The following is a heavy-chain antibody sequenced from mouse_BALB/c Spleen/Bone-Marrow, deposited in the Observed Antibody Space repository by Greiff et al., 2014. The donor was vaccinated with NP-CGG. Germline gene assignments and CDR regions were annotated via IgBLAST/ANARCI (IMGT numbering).Heavy chain of an antibody. D-gene: IGHD4-1*01. CDR3: ARYWDTY. V-gene: IGHV1-7*01. CDR2: IDPRTGYT. Sequence: QVQLQQSGPELAKPGASVQMSCKASGHTFTTYWMHWVKKRPGQGLEWIGYIDPRTGYTEYNQKFKDKATLTADKSSNTAYMQLRSLTSEDSAVYYCARYWDTYWGQGTQVTVSA. J-gene: IGHJ3*01. CDR1: GHTFTTYW.